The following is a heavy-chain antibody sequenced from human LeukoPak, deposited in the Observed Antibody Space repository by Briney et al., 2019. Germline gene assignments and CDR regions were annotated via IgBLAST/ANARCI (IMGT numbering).Heavy chain of an antibody. J-gene: IGHJ4*02. V-gene: IGHV3-48*03. D-gene: IGHD3-9*01. CDR1: GFTFSNYD. Sequence: SGGSLRLSCSASGFTFSNYDMNWVRQAPGKGLEWVSYISSSGTTIYYADSVKGRFIISRDNAKNSLYLQMNSLRAEDTAVYYCARAWFEFDYWGQGTLVTVSS. CDR2: ISSSGTTI. CDR3: ARAWFEFDY.